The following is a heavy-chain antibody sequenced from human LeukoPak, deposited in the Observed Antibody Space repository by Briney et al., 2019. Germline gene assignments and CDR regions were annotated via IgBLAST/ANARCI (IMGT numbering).Heavy chain of an antibody. CDR3: ARERYFDY. CDR1: GFTFSRYW. V-gene: IGHV3-23*01. CDR2: ISGGGRST. Sequence: GGSLRLSCAASGFTFSRYWMSWVRQAPGKGLEWVSTISGGGRSTDYADSVKGQFTISRDNSKNTLYLQMNSLRAEDTAVYYCARERYFDYWGQGTLVTVSS. J-gene: IGHJ4*02.